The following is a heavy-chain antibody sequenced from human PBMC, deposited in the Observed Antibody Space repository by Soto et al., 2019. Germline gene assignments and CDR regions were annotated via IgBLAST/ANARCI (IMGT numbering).Heavy chain of an antibody. Sequence: ASVKVSCKVSGYTLTELSMHWVRQAPGKGLEWMGGFDPEDGETIYAQKFQGRVTMTEDTSTDTAYMEMRSLRSEDTAVYYCATSQGIEVGGFFYGMDVWGQGTTVTVSS. J-gene: IGHJ6*02. CDR1: GYTLTELS. D-gene: IGHD6-19*01. V-gene: IGHV1-24*01. CDR2: FDPEDGET. CDR3: ATSQGIEVGGFFYGMDV.